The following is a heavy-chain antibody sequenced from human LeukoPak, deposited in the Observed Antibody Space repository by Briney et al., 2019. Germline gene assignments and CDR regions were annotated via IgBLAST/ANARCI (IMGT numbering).Heavy chain of an antibody. J-gene: IGHJ4*02. Sequence: GGSLRLSCAASGFTFDDYAMHWVRQAPGKGLEWVSVIGADGSGTYYTDSVRGRFTISRDNSKNSLYLQMNSLRTEDTAFYYCAKEKMGRYYVDYWGQGTLATVSS. CDR1: GFTFDDYA. D-gene: IGHD5-24*01. CDR2: IGADGSGT. CDR3: AKEKMGRYYVDY. V-gene: IGHV3-43*02.